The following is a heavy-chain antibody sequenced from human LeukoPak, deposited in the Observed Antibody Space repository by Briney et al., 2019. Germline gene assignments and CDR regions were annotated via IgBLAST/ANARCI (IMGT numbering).Heavy chain of an antibody. J-gene: IGHJ4*02. Sequence: ASVKVSCKASGYTFTNYGFSWVRQAPGQGLEWMGGIIPIFGTANYAQKFQGRVTITADESTSTAYMELSSLRSEDTAVYYCARDPGYSGYVLDYWGQGTLVTVSS. CDR2: IIPIFGTA. D-gene: IGHD5-12*01. CDR1: GYTFTNYG. V-gene: IGHV1-69*13. CDR3: ARDPGYSGYVLDY.